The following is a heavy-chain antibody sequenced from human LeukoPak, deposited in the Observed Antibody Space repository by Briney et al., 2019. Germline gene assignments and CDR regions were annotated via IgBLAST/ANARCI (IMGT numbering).Heavy chain of an antibody. CDR2: VYGIGSADFSPTGST. Sequence: PSETLSLTCAVYGGSFSGYYWSWIRQSPGKGLEWIGYVYGIGSADFSPTGSTKYNPSLESRVTMSVDTSQRQFSLKMRSVTAADTAVYYCARSLYAHYFDYWGQGTLVTVSS. V-gene: IGHV4-59*01. J-gene: IGHJ4*02. D-gene: IGHD2/OR15-2a*01. CDR3: ARSLYAHYFDY. CDR1: GGSFSGYY.